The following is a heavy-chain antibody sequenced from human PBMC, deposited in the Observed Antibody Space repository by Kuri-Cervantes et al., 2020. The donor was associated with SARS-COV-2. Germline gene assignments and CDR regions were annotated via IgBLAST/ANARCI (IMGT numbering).Heavy chain of an antibody. Sequence: GSLRLSCTVSGYSISSGYYWGWIRQPPGKGLEWIGSIYHSGSTYYNPSLKGRVTISVDTSKNLFSLKLSSVTAADTAVYYCARDGSVARYPRTAFDIWGQGTMVTVSS. CDR1: GYSISSGYY. V-gene: IGHV4-38-2*02. CDR2: IYHSGST. D-gene: IGHD6-19*01. CDR3: ARDGSVARYPRTAFDI. J-gene: IGHJ3*02.